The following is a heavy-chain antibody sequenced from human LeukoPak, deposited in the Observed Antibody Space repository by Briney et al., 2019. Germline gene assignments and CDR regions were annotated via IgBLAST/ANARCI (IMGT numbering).Heavy chain of an antibody. Sequence: SQTLSLTCTVSGGSISSGSYYWSWIRQPAGKGLEWIGRIYTSGSTNYNPSLKSRVTISVDTSKNQFSLKLSSVTAADTAVYYCVRADLGYCSSTSCYPFFDYWGQGTLVTVSS. J-gene: IGHJ4*02. D-gene: IGHD2-2*01. CDR3: VRADLGYCSSTSCYPFFDY. CDR2: IYTSGST. CDR1: GGSISSGSYY. V-gene: IGHV4-61*02.